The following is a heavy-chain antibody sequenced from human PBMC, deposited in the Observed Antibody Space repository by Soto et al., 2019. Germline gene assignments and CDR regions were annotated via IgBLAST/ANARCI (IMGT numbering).Heavy chain of an antibody. J-gene: IGHJ6*02. CDR1: GGSSSSYY. D-gene: IGHD4-4*01. CDR3: AREMGNDYTYYYYGMDV. CDR2: IYTSGST. Sequence: SVTLSLTCTVSGGSSSSYYGSWIRQHAGKGLEWIGRIYTSGSTNYNPSLKSRVTMSVDTSKNQFSLKLSPVTAADTAVYYCAREMGNDYTYYYYGMDVWGQGTTVTVSS. V-gene: IGHV4-4*07.